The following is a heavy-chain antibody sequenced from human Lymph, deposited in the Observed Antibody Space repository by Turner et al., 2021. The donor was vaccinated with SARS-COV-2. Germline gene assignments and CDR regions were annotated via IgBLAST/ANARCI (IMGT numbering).Heavy chain of an antibody. V-gene: IGHV1-2*02. CDR2: INPNSGGT. D-gene: IGHD6-19*01. J-gene: IGHJ4*02. CDR3: ARDSSSGWQFDY. CDR1: GYTFTGYY. Sequence: QVQLVQSGAEVRNPGASVKVSCKASGYTFTGYYMHWVRQAPGQGLEWMGWINPNSGGTYYAQKFQGRVTMTRDTSSSTAYMELSRLRSDDTAVYYCARDSSSGWQFDYWGQGTLVTVSS.